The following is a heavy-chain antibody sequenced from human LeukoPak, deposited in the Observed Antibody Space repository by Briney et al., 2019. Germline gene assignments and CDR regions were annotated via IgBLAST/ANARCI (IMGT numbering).Heavy chain of an antibody. CDR3: ARGGHYYDY. CDR2: IYYSGST. J-gene: IGHJ4*02. Sequence: SETLSLTCTVSGGSISSYYWSWIRQPPGKGLEWIGYIYYSGSTNYNPSLKSRVTISVDTSKNRFSLKLSPVTAADTAVYYCARGGHYYDYWGQGTLVTVSS. CDR1: GGSISSYY. V-gene: IGHV4-59*01.